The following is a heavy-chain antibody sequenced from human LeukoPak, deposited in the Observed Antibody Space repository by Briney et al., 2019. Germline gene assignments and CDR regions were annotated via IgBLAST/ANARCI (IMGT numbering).Heavy chain of an antibody. Sequence: PSETLSLTCAVYGGSFSGYYWSWIRQPPGKGLEWIGEINHSGSTNYNPSLKSRVTISVDTSKNQFSLKLSSVTAADTAVYYCARGGYYYDSSGYAPVDWGQGTLVTVSS. J-gene: IGHJ4*02. CDR1: GGSFSGYY. V-gene: IGHV4-34*01. CDR2: INHSGST. D-gene: IGHD3-22*01. CDR3: ARGGYYYDSSGYAPVD.